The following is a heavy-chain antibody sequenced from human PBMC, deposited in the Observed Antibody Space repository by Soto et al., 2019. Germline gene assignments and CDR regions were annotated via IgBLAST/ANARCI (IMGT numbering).Heavy chain of an antibody. CDR1: GYTFTIYA. D-gene: IGHD3-22*01. Sequence: QLQLVQSWAEEKKPGASVKVSCQASGYTFTIYAIHWVRQAPGHRLEWMGWINAGNGNTKYSRKFKGRVTITRDTSASTAYMELSSLRSEDTAVYYCGRSSGYYLIDDYWGQGTRVTVSS. V-gene: IGHV1-3*05. CDR3: GRSSGYYLIDDY. CDR2: INAGNGNT. J-gene: IGHJ4*02.